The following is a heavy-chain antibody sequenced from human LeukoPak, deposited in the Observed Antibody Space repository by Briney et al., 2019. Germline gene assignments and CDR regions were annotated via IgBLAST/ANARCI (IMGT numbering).Heavy chain of an antibody. D-gene: IGHD5-12*01. V-gene: IGHV4-59*11. CDR1: GSSISSHY. CDR2: IYYSGST. Sequence: SETLSLTCTVSGSSISSHYWSWIRQPPGKGLEWIGYIYYSGSTNYNPSLKSRVTISVDTSKNQFSLKLSSVTAADTAVYYCARAGDMVAPVDYWGQGTLVTVSS. CDR3: ARAGDMVAPVDY. J-gene: IGHJ4*02.